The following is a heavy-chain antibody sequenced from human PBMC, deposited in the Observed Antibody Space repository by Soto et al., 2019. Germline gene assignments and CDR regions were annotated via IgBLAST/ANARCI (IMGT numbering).Heavy chain of an antibody. D-gene: IGHD3-10*01. CDR2: ISNSGGST. Sequence: QVQLVESGGDLVKPGGSLRLSCTGTGFTLSDYYMSWIRQAPGKGLEWISYISNSGGSTHYTDSVKGRFTISRDNARNSLYLQMNSLRVEDTAVYYCARDQRYSGWGSYLTYWGQGTLVTVSS. CDR1: GFTLSDYY. V-gene: IGHV3-11*01. CDR3: ARDQRYSGWGSYLTY. J-gene: IGHJ4*02.